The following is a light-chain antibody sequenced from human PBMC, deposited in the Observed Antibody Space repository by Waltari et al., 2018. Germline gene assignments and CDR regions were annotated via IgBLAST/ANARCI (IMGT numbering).Light chain of an antibody. CDR1: ILGNKY. CDR3: QALGTGAWV. Sequence: SYELTQPPSVSVSPGQTARITCSGDILGNKYASGYQQKPGQSPLLVIYQDTKRPSEIPERFSASKAANAATLTITGTQAVDEADYYCQALGTGAWVFGGGTKLTVL. V-gene: IGLV3-1*01. J-gene: IGLJ3*02. CDR2: QDT.